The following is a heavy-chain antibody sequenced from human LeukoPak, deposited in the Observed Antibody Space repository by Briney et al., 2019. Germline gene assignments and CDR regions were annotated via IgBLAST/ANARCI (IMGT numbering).Heavy chain of an antibody. CDR3: AREDRNGNSGYAIGD. CDR2: IYQNGRT. V-gene: IGHV4-61*01. J-gene: IGHJ4*02. CDR1: GGSISSGSYY. D-gene: IGHD5-12*01. Sequence: SQTLSLTCTVSGGSISSGSYYWSWIRQPAGKGLEWIGYIYQNGRTNYNPSLKSRVTISVDTSKNHFSLNLTSVTAADTAVYFCAREDRNGNSGYAIGDWGQGILVTVSS.